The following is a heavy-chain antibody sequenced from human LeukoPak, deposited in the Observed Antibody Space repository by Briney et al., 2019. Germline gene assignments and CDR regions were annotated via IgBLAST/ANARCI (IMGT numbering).Heavy chain of an antibody. J-gene: IGHJ4*02. V-gene: IGHV3-33*01. Sequence: GGSLRLSCAASGFTFSRYGMHWVRQAPGKGLEWLAVISYDGTDKYYADSVKGRFTISRDNSKNTLYLQMNSLRAEDTAVYFCARARSGDGFNLDYWGQGTLVTASS. CDR3: ARARSGDGFNLDY. CDR1: GFTFSRYG. CDR2: ISYDGTDK. D-gene: IGHD5-24*01.